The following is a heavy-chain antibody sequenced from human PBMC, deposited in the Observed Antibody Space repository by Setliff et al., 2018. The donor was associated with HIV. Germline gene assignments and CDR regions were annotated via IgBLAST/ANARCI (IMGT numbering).Heavy chain of an antibody. Sequence: PGGSLRLSCAASGFTFTDYTMNWVRQAPGKGLEWVSSITSGSTYVNYADSVKGRFSISRDNSKNSLYLQMISLRAEDTALYYCAKVGAWGQGTLVTVSS. V-gene: IGHV3-21*01. CDR2: ITSGSTYV. J-gene: IGHJ4*02. CDR1: GFTFTDYT. CDR3: AKVGA.